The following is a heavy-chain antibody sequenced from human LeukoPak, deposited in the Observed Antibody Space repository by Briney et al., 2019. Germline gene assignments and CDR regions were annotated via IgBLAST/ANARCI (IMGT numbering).Heavy chain of an antibody. Sequence: GGSLRLSCAASGFTFSSYWMSWVRQAPGKGLEWVANIKQDGSEKYYVDSVKGRFTISRDNAKNSLYLQMNSLRAEDTAVYYCARGAALSSGRAFDYWGQGTLVTVSS. V-gene: IGHV3-7*01. D-gene: IGHD6-25*01. CDR2: IKQDGSEK. J-gene: IGHJ4*02. CDR3: ARGAALSSGRAFDY. CDR1: GFTFSSYW.